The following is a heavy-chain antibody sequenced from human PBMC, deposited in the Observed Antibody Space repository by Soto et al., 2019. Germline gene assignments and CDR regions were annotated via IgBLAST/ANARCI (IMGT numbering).Heavy chain of an antibody. Sequence: KPSETLSLTCTVSDGSVNSGPYYWTWIRQPPGKGLEWIGYMYNSETTNYNPSLRSRLTISIDTSKNQLSLDLSSVTAADTAVYFCVVHYNRYFDVWGRGTLVTVSS. J-gene: IGHJ2*01. CDR1: DGSVNSGPYY. D-gene: IGHD3-9*01. CDR2: MYNSETT. CDR3: VVHYNRYFDV. V-gene: IGHV4-61*01.